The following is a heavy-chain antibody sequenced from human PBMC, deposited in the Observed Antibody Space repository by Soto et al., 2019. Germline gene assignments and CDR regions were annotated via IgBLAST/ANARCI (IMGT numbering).Heavy chain of an antibody. CDR3: ARTRSAWSDFHYYSLDV. CDR1: GFTFNSYG. V-gene: IGHV3-30*03. Sequence: GGSLRLSCAASGFTFNSYGIHWVRRGPGHGLEWVAFISYDSTKTYYADSVKGRFTISRDNSNSALYVQMNSLTGEDTAVYYCARTRSAWSDFHYYSLDVWGQGTTVTVSS. CDR2: ISYDSTKT. D-gene: IGHD1-26*01. J-gene: IGHJ6*02.